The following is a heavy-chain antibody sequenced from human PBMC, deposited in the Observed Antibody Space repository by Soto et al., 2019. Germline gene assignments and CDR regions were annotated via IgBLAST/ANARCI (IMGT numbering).Heavy chain of an antibody. V-gene: IGHV4-34*01. D-gene: IGHD5-18*01. Sequence: PSETLSLTCAVYGGSFSGYYWSWIRQPPGKGLEWIGEINHSGSTNYDPSLKSRVTISVDTSKNQFSLKLSSVTAADTAVYYCARDRGRQLWLGRDYYHYGMDVWGQGTTVTGSS. CDR3: ARDRGRQLWLGRDYYHYGMDV. CDR2: INHSGST. J-gene: IGHJ6*02. CDR1: GGSFSGYY.